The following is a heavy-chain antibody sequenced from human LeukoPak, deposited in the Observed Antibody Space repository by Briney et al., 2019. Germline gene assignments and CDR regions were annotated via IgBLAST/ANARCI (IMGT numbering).Heavy chain of an antibody. D-gene: IGHD2-21*02. Sequence: PGGSLRLSCAASGFTFSSYGMTWVRQAPGKGLEWVSAISGSGGSTYYADSVKGRFTISRDNSKNTLYLQMNSLRADDTAAYYCAESSVVTATSPPGYWGQGTLVTVSS. CDR2: ISGSGGST. CDR1: GFTFSSYG. J-gene: IGHJ4*02. V-gene: IGHV3-23*01. CDR3: AESSVVTATSPPGY.